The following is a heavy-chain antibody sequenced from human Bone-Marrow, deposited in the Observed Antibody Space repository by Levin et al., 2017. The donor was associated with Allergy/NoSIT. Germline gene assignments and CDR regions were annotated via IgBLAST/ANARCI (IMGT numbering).Heavy chain of an antibody. V-gene: IGHV3-30*18. CDR2: ISYDGSNK. D-gene: IGHD6-19*01. Sequence: PGGSLRLSCATSGFTFSSYGMHWVRQAPGKGLEWVAVISYDGSNKYYADSVKGRFTISRDNSKNTLYLQMNSLRAEDTAVYYCAKAFGYSSGWERDWFDPWGQGTLVTVSS. CDR3: AKAFGYSSGWERDWFDP. J-gene: IGHJ5*02. CDR1: GFTFSSYG.